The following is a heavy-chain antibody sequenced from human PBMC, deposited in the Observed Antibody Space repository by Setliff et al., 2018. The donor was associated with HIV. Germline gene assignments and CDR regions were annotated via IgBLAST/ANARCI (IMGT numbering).Heavy chain of an antibody. CDR3: VRHGYYYDFIDI. Sequence: SETLSLTCTVSGDSISSYFWSWIRQSPGKGLEWIGFRSTTGSTNFNPSLKSRVTLSIDTSKNQFSLNLTSMTAADTAVYFCVRHGYYYDFIDIWGQGTVVTVSS. D-gene: IGHD3-22*01. CDR2: RSTTGST. V-gene: IGHV4-4*09. J-gene: IGHJ3*02. CDR1: GDSISSYF.